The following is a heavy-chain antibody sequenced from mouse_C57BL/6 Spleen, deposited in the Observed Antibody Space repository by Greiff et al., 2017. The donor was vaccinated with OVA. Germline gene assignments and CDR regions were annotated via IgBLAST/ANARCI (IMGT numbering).Heavy chain of an antibody. Sequence: EVQGVESGGGLVKPGGSLKLSCAASGFTFSDYGMHWVRQAPEKGLEWVAYISSGSSTIYYADTVKGRFTISRDNAKNTLFLQMTSLRSEDTAMYYCASHTTVVATDFDVWGTGTTVTVSS. J-gene: IGHJ1*03. V-gene: IGHV5-17*01. CDR3: ASHTTVVATDFDV. D-gene: IGHD1-1*01. CDR2: ISSGSSTI. CDR1: GFTFSDYG.